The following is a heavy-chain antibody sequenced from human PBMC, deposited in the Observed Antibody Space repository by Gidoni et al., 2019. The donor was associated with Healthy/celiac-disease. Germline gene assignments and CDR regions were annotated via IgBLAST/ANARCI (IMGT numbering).Heavy chain of an antibody. CDR3: ASPISSSLS. V-gene: IGHV4-34*01. J-gene: IGHJ4*02. Sequence: IRQPPGKGLAWIGEINHSGSTNYNPSLKSRVTISVDTSKNQFSLKLSSVTAADTAVYYCASPISSSLSGGQVTLVTVSS. D-gene: IGHD6-6*01. CDR2: INHSGST.